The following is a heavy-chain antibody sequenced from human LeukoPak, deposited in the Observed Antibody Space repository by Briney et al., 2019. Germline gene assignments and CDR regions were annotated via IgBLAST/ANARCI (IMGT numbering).Heavy chain of an antibody. D-gene: IGHD1-26*01. V-gene: IGHV3-30*04. CDR1: GFTFSSYA. Sequence: GRSLRLSCAASGFTFSSYAMHRVRQAPGKGLEWVAVISYDGSNKYYADSVKGRFTISRDNSKNTLYLQMNSLRAEDTAVYYCARDRATGDYYYYYGMDVWGQGTTVTVSS. J-gene: IGHJ6*02. CDR2: ISYDGSNK. CDR3: ARDRATGDYYYYYGMDV.